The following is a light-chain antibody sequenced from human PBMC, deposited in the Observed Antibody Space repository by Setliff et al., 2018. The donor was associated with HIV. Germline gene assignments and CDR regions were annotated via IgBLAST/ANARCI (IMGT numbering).Light chain of an antibody. V-gene: IGLV2-14*01. CDR2: EVS. CDR3: SSFTSSSTYV. CDR1: SSDVGGYNY. J-gene: IGLJ1*01. Sequence: QSALTQPASVSGSPGQSIAISCTGTSSDVGGYNYVSWYQQHPGKAPQLMIYEVSNRPSGVSNRFSGSKSGNTASLTISGLQAEDEADHYCSSFTSSSTYVFGSGTKVTVL.